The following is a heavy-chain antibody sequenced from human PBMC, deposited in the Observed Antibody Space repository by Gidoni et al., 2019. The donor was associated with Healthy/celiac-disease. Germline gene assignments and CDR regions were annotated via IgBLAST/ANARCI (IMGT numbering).Heavy chain of an antibody. J-gene: IGHJ4*02. Sequence: QVQLVESGGGVVQPGGSLRLSCAASGFPFSISGMHWVRQAPGKGLEWVAFIRYDGSNKYYADSVKGRFTISRDNSKNTLYLQMNSLRAEDTAVYDCAKIPTNYYDSSGYYRSFDYWGQGTLVTVSS. CDR3: AKIPTNYYDSSGYYRSFDY. CDR2: IRYDGSNK. V-gene: IGHV3-30*02. D-gene: IGHD3-22*01. CDR1: GFPFSISG.